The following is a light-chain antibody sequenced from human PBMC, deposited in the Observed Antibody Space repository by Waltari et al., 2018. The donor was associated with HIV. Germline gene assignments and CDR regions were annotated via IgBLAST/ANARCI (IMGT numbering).Light chain of an antibody. Sequence: QSVLTQPPSVSGTPGQTVTTPCSGSTSNIATDALYWYQQLPGTAPKLLIYRNYKRPSGVSDRFSCSKSGASAPLVISGLRSEDEAHYYCVSYDSRLDERLFGGGTKLTVL. CDR2: RNY. CDR1: TSNIATDA. J-gene: IGLJ3*02. CDR3: VSYDSRLDERL. V-gene: IGLV1-47*01.